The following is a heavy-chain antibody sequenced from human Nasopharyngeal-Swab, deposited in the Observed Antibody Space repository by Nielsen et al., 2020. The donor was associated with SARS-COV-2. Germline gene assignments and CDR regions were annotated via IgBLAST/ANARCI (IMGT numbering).Heavy chain of an antibody. V-gene: IGHV1-46*01. CDR3: ARDPGMGTVTTTPAYYYGMDV. D-gene: IGHD4-11*01. CDR1: GYTFTSYY. J-gene: IGHJ6*02. CDR2: INPSGGST. Sequence: ASVKVSCKASGYTFTSYYMHWVRQAAGQGLEWMGIINPSGGSTSYAQKFQGRVTMTRDTSTSTVYMELSSLRSEDTAVYYCARDPGMGTVTTTPAYYYGMDVWGQGTTVTVSS.